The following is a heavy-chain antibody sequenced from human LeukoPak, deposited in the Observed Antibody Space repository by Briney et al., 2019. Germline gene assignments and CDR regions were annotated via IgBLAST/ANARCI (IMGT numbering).Heavy chain of an antibody. CDR1: GFTVSSNY. CDR3: ARESRGGEVTTVR. D-gene: IGHD4-17*01. CDR2: IYSGGST. J-gene: IGHJ4*02. V-gene: IGHV3-53*01. Sequence: PGGSLRLSCAASGFTVSSNYVSWVRQAPGKGLEWVSVIYSGGSTYYADSVKGRFTISRDNSKNTLYLQMNSLRAEDTAVYYCARESRGGEVTTVRWGQGTLVTVSS.